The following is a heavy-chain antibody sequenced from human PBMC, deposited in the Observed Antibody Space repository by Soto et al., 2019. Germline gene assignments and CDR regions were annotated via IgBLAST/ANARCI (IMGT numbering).Heavy chain of an antibody. D-gene: IGHD3-22*01. CDR2: IIPIFGTA. CDR1: GGTFSSYA. CDR3: ARDLPHYDSSGYYPNWFDP. V-gene: IGHV1-69*01. J-gene: IGHJ5*02. Sequence: QVQLVQSGAEVKKPGSSVKVSCKASGGTFSSYAISWVRQAPGQGLEWMGGIIPIFGTANYAQKSQGRVTITADESTSTAYMELSSLRSEDTAVYYCARDLPHYDSSGYYPNWFDPWGQGTLVTVSS.